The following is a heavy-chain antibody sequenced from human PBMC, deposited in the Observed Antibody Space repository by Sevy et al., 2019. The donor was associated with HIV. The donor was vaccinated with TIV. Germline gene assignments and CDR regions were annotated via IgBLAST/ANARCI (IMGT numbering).Heavy chain of an antibody. CDR3: ASDVYCSSTSCYSLVGDDAFDI. V-gene: IGHV1-18*04. CDR2: ISAYNGNT. CDR1: GYTFTSYG. D-gene: IGHD2-2*01. J-gene: IGHJ3*02. Sequence: ASVKVSCKASGYTFTSYGISWVRQALGQGLEWMGWISAYNGNTNYAQKLQGRVTMTTDTSTSTAYMELRSLRSDDTAVYYCASDVYCSSTSCYSLVGDDAFDIWGQGTMVTVSS.